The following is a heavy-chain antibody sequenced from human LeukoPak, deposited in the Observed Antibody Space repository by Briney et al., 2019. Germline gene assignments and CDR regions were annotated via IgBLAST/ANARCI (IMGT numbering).Heavy chain of an antibody. CDR1: GGTFSSYA. Sequence: SVKVSCKASGGTFSSYAISWVRQAPGQGLEWMGRIIPILGIANYAQKFQGRVTMTRDTSISTAYMELSRLRSDDTAVYYCATLTGYFDYWGQGTLITVSS. V-gene: IGHV1-69*04. CDR3: ATLTGYFDY. D-gene: IGHD7-27*01. J-gene: IGHJ4*02. CDR2: IIPILGIA.